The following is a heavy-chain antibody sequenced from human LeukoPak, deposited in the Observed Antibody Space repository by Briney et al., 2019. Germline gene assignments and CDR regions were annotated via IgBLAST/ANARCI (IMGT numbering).Heavy chain of an antibody. D-gene: IGHD3-3*01. V-gene: IGHV3-7*01. CDR1: GFTFSSYG. CDR3: ARDMRDFWSGYTNWFDP. J-gene: IGHJ5*02. CDR2: IKQDGREK. Sequence: GGSLRLSCAASGFTFSSYGMSWVRQAPGKGLEWVANIKQDGREKNYVDSVKGRFTISRDNAKNSLYLQMNSLRAEDTAVYYCARDMRDFWSGYTNWFDPWGQGTLVTVSS.